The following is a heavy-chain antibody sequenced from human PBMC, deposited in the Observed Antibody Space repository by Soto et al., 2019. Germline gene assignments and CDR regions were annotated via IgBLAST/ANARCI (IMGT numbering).Heavy chain of an antibody. V-gene: IGHV4-59*01. CDR2: IYYSGST. CDR1: GGSISSYY. CDR3: ARSSYDSSGAFDY. Sequence: SETLSLTCTVSGGSISSYYWSWIRQPPGKGLEWIGYIYYSGSTNYNPSLKNRVTISVDTSKNQFSLKLSSVTAADTAVYYCARSSYDSSGAFDYWGQGTLVTVSS. J-gene: IGHJ4*02. D-gene: IGHD3-22*01.